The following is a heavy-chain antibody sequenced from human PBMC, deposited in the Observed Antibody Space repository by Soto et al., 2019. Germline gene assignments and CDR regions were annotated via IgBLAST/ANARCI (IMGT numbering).Heavy chain of an antibody. CDR1: GFTFDDFT. CDR3: TRANFDPSSYFFAH. D-gene: IGHD3-10*01. Sequence: EVQLVESGGGLVQPGGSLRLSCAASGFTFDDFTMHWVRQVPGKGLEWVSSISWNRGDIQYADSVRGRFTISRDNSEDTLDLQMTSLRPEDTAIYYCTRANFDPSSYFFAHWGQGTLVTVSS. CDR2: ISWNRGDI. J-gene: IGHJ1*01. V-gene: IGHV3-9*01.